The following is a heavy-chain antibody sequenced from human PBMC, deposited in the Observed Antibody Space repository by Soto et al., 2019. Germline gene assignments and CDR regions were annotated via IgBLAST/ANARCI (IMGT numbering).Heavy chain of an antibody. Sequence: ETLSLTCTVSGGSISSYYWSWIRQPPGKGLEWIGYIYYSGSTNYNPSLKSRVTISVDTSKNQFSLKLSSVTAADTAVYYCARAVTDYYYYGMDVWGQGTTVTVSS. J-gene: IGHJ6*02. CDR3: ARAVTDYYYYGMDV. CDR2: IYYSGST. V-gene: IGHV4-59*01. CDR1: GGSISSYY.